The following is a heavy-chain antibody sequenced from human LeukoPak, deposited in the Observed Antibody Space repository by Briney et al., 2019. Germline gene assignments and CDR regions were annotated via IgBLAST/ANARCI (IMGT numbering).Heavy chain of an antibody. V-gene: IGHV1-2*02. CDR1: GYTFTSYY. Sequence: ASVKVSCKASGYTFTSYYMHWVRQAPGQGLEWMGWINPNSGGTNYAQKFQGRVTMTRDTSTSTVYMELSSLRSEDTAVYYCAREHYDSSGYYLKDDAFDIWGQGTMVTVSS. D-gene: IGHD3-22*01. CDR3: AREHYDSSGYYLKDDAFDI. J-gene: IGHJ3*02. CDR2: INPNSGGT.